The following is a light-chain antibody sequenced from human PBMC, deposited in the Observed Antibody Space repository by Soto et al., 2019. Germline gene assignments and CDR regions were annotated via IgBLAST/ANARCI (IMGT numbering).Light chain of an antibody. Sequence: DIQMTQSPSSLSASVGDRVAITCRASQGISHFLAWYQQKPGKAPKLLIYDASSLESGVPSRFSGSGSGTEFTLTISSLQPDDFATYYCQQYNSYPWTFGQGTKVDIK. V-gene: IGKV1-16*01. J-gene: IGKJ1*01. CDR3: QQYNSYPWT. CDR1: QGISHF. CDR2: DAS.